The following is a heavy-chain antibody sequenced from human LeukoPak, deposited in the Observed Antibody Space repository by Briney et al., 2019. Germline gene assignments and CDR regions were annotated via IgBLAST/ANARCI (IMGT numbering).Heavy chain of an antibody. Sequence: GGSLRLSCAASGFTFTSYWMSWVRQVPGKGLEWVANIKKDGSEKNYVDSVKGRFTISRDNAKNSLYLQMNSLRAEDTAVYYCARRYYDFWSGCYRNLDSWGQGTLVTVSS. V-gene: IGHV3-7*01. CDR2: IKKDGSEK. D-gene: IGHD3-3*01. CDR3: ARRYYDFWSGCYRNLDS. J-gene: IGHJ4*02. CDR1: GFTFTSYW.